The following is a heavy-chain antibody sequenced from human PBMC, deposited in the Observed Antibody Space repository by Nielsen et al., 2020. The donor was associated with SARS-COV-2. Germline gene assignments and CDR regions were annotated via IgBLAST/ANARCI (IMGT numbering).Heavy chain of an antibody. Sequence: GESLKISCAASGFTFSSYWMNWVRQAPGKGLEWVANIKQDGSEKYYVDSVKGRFTISRDNAKNSLYLQMNSLRAEDTAVFYCAREFKKYCTSISCHANFDYWGQGTLVTVSS. CDR3: AREFKKYCTSISCHANFDY. D-gene: IGHD2-2*01. J-gene: IGHJ4*02. CDR2: IKQDGSEK. V-gene: IGHV3-7*01. CDR1: GFTFSSYW.